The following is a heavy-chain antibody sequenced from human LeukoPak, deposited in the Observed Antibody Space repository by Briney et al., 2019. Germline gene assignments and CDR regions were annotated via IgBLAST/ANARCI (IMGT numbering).Heavy chain of an antibody. CDR3: ARERDSSSWYWFDP. CDR1: GYTFTSYD. D-gene: IGHD6-13*01. CDR2: MNPNSGNT. J-gene: IGHJ5*02. V-gene: IGHV1-8*01. Sequence: ASVKVSCKASGYTFTSYDINWVRQATGQGLEWMGWMNPNSGNTGYAQKFQGRVTMTRNTSISTAYMELSSLRSENTAVYYCARERDSSSWYWFDPWGQGTLVTVSS.